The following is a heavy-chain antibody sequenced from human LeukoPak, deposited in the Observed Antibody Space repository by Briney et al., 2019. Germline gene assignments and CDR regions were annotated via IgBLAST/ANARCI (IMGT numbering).Heavy chain of an antibody. D-gene: IGHD1-26*01. V-gene: IGHV3-7*01. Sequence: GGSLRLSCTASGFTFSNYWMGWVRQAPGKGLEWVGSIKPDGSEQYYGDSLKGRFTMSRDNAKNSLYLNMNSLRAEDTALYYCARDFGSTGSYDYWGQGALVTVSS. J-gene: IGHJ4*02. CDR2: IKPDGSEQ. CDR1: GFTFSNYW. CDR3: ARDFGSTGSYDY.